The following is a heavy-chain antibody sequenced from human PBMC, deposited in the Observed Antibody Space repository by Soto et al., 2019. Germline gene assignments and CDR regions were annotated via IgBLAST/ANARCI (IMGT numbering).Heavy chain of an antibody. J-gene: IGHJ6*02. D-gene: IGHD3-22*01. CDR1: GFTFSSYG. V-gene: IGHV3-30*18. CDR2: ISYDGSNK. Sequence: GRSLRLSCAASGFTFSSYGMHWVRQAPGKGLEWVAVISYDGSNKYYADSVKGRFTISRDNSKNTLYLQMNSLRAEDTAVYYCAKVYYDSTSEGDYYYGMDVWGQGTTVTVSS. CDR3: AKVYYDSTSEGDYYYGMDV.